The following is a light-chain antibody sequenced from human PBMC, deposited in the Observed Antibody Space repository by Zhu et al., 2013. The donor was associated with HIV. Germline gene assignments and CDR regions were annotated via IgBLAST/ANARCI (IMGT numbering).Light chain of an antibody. V-gene: IGKV3D-20*02. CDR2: GAS. CDR1: QSVSSNS. Sequence: EIVLTQSPGTLSLSPGERATLSCRASQSVSSNSLAWYQQKPGQAPRLLIYGASTRATGVPDRFSGRGSGTDFTLTVSRLEPEDFAVYYCQQRSNWPPYTFGQGTRLEIK. CDR3: QQRSNWPPYT. J-gene: IGKJ2*01.